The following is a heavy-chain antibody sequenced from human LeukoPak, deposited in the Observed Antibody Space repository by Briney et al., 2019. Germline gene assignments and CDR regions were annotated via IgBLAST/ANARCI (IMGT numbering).Heavy chain of an antibody. V-gene: IGHV4-59*06. CDR3: AREGTDCTNGVCYHPGAFDI. D-gene: IGHD2-8*01. CDR1: GGSISSYY. Sequence: PSETLSLTCTVSGGSISSYYWSWIRQHPGKGLEWIGYIYYSGSTYYNPSLKSRVTISVDTSKNQFSLKLSSVTAADTAVYYCAREGTDCTNGVCYHPGAFDIWGQGTMVTVSS. CDR2: IYYSGST. J-gene: IGHJ3*02.